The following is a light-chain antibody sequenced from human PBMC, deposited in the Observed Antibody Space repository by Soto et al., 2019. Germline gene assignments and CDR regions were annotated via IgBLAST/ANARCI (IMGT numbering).Light chain of an antibody. CDR1: EFLSSSY. V-gene: IGKV3-20*01. CDR3: QQQGT. CDR2: AAS. J-gene: IGKJ2*01. Sequence: EIVLTQSPGTLSLSPGERATLSCRASEFLSSSYLVWYQQKPGQAPRLLIYAASRRATGIPDRFSGNGSATEYTFTINTLEPEDFAVYYCQQQGTFGQGTRLEIK.